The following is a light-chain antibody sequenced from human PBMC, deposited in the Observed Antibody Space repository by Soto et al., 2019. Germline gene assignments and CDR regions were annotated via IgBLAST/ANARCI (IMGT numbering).Light chain of an antibody. CDR3: NSYTSNNTYV. CDR2: DVS. J-gene: IGLJ1*01. Sequence: QSALTQPASVSGSPGQAITISCSGTSSDVGAFNYVSWYQQHPGKAPKLMIYDVSNRPSGVSNRXXGSKSGNTASLTISGLRAEDEADYYCNSYTSNNTYVFGTGTKVTVL. CDR1: SSDVGAFNY. V-gene: IGLV2-14*03.